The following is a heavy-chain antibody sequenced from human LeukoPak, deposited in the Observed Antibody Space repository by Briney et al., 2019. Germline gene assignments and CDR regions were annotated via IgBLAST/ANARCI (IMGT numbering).Heavy chain of an antibody. V-gene: IGHV1-69*06. CDR2: IIPILGTA. CDR3: ARGRYCSGGSCYSSGFDY. J-gene: IGHJ4*02. CDR1: GGTFSSYA. D-gene: IGHD2-15*01. Sequence: SVTVSCKASGGTFSSYAISWVRQAPGQGLEWMGGIIPILGTANYAQKFQGRVTITADKSTSTAYMELSSLRSEDTAVYYCARGRYCSGGSCYSSGFDYWGQGTLVTVSS.